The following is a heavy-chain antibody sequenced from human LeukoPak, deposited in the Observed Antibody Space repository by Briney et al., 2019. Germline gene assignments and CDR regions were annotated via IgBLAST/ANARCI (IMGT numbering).Heavy chain of an antibody. V-gene: IGHV3-23*01. J-gene: IGHJ5*02. CDR2: ISGDGGST. CDR3: AKYFGSGGIWYKWFDP. CDR1: GFTFSNYA. D-gene: IGHD3-10*01. Sequence: GGSLRLSCAASGFTFSNYAMSWVRQTPRKGLEWVSSISGDGGSTYYADSVKGRFTISRDNSKSTLYVQMNSLRAEDTAVYFCAKYFGSGGIWYKWFDPWGQGTLVTVSS.